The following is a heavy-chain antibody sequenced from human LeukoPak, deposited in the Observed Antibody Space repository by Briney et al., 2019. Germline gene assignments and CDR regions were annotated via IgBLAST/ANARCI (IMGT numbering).Heavy chain of an antibody. J-gene: IGHJ4*02. D-gene: IGHD2-21*01. CDR3: AKADAPGDLWRSFDY. CDR1: VLTPSSNA. Sequence: PGRTLRLSRAVSVLTPSSNAMNGVPDSPGKGLEWGSKIRSSSGVTYYADSVSGRFTISGDNSKNTLYLQMNSLRAEDTSVYYCAKADAPGDLWRSFDYWGQGTLVTVSS. CDR2: IRSSSGVT. V-gene: IGHV3-23*01.